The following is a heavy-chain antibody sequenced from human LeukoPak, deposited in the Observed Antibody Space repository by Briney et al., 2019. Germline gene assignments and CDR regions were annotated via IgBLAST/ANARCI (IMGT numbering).Heavy chain of an antibody. Sequence: KPSETLSLTCTVSGGSMSSYFWSWIRQPPGKGLEWIGYIYYSGGTNYNPSLKSRVTISVDTSKNQFSLKLSSVTAADTAVYYCARDVAAAIKYNWFDPWGQGTLVTVSS. V-gene: IGHV4-59*01. CDR1: GGSMSSYF. J-gene: IGHJ5*02. D-gene: IGHD6-13*01. CDR2: IYYSGGT. CDR3: ARDVAAAIKYNWFDP.